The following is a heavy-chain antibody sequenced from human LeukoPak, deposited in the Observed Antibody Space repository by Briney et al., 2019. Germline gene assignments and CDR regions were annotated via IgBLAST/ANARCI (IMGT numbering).Heavy chain of an antibody. J-gene: IGHJ2*01. Sequence: GGSLRLSCAASGFAFSSYAMSWVRQAPGTGLEWVSSISGSGTSTYYADSVKGRFTISRDNSKNTLYLQMNSLRAEDTAVYYCAKGDVVAATSSFFDLWGRGTLVTASS. CDR2: ISGSGTST. D-gene: IGHD1-26*01. CDR1: GFAFSSYA. V-gene: IGHV3-23*01. CDR3: AKGDVVAATSSFFDL.